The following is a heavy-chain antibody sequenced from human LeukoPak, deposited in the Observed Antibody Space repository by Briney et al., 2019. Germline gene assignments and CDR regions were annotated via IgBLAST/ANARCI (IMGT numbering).Heavy chain of an antibody. CDR1: GYSISSGYY. Sequence: SETLSLTCTVSGYSISSGYYWGWIRQPPGKGLEWIGYIYYSGSTNYNPSLKSRVTISVDTSKNQFSLKLSSVTAADTAVYYCARGDYWGQGTLVTVSS. CDR2: IYYSGST. CDR3: ARGDY. V-gene: IGHV4-38-2*02. J-gene: IGHJ4*02.